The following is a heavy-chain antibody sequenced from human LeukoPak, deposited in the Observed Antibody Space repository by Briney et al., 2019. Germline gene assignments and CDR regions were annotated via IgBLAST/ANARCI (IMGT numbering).Heavy chain of an antibody. Sequence: SQTLSLTCAISGDTVSSISANWNCIRQSPSRVLDWLGRTNYVSKWYNEYEVSVKSRITINPDTSKNQFSLQLNSVTPEDTAVYYCARYSAKRFYYWGQGTLVTVSS. CDR2: TNYVSKWYN. CDR1: GDTVSSISAN. D-gene: IGHD4-11*01. J-gene: IGHJ4*02. CDR3: ARYSAKRFYY. V-gene: IGHV6-1*01.